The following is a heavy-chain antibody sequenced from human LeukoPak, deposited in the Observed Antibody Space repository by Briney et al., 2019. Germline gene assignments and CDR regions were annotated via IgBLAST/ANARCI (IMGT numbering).Heavy chain of an antibody. CDR1: GFTFDDYG. Sequence: SGGSLRLSCAASGFTFDDYGTSWVRQAPGKGLEWVSGINWNGGSTGYADSVKGRFTISRDNAKNSLYLQMNSLRAEDTALYYCARESYYDSSGYYREDYWGQGTLVTVSS. D-gene: IGHD3-22*01. V-gene: IGHV3-20*04. CDR3: ARESYYDSSGYYREDY. CDR2: INWNGGST. J-gene: IGHJ4*02.